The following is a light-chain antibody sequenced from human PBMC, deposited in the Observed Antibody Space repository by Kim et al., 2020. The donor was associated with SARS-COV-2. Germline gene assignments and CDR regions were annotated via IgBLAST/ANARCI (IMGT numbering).Light chain of an antibody. V-gene: IGLV3-1*01. CDR3: QAWDTSTVV. CDR2: QDH. Sequence: VSPGQTATITCSGDKLGDKYTYWYQQKPDQSPVLVIYQDHKRPSGIPERFSGSNSVNTATLTISGTQPMDEANYYCQAWDTSTVVFGGGTQLTVL. J-gene: IGLJ2*01. CDR1: KLGDKY.